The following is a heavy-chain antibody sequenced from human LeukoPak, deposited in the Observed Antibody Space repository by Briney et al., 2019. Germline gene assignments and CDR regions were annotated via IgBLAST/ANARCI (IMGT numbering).Heavy chain of an antibody. Sequence: SETLSLTCALYGRSFSGYYWSWIRQPPGKGLEWIGNIFYSGSTYYSPSLKNQVTISLDTSRNQFSLKLNSVAAAETAVYYCAKSNGYGLVDIWGQGTMVTVSS. J-gene: IGHJ3*02. CDR3: AKSNGYGLVDI. V-gene: IGHV4-34*12. D-gene: IGHD3-10*01. CDR1: GRSFSGYY. CDR2: IFYSGST.